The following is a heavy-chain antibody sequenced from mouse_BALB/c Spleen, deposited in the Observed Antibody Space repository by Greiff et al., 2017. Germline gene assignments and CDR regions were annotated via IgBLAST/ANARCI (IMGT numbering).Heavy chain of an antibody. CDR3: ARNTMITLDAMDY. CDR2: ISDGGSYT. D-gene: IGHD2-4*01. V-gene: IGHV5-4*02. CDR1: GFTFSDYY. Sequence: EVMLVESGGGLVKPGGSLKLSCAASGFTFSDYYMYWVRQTPEKRLEWVATISDGGSYTYYPDSVKGRFTISRDNAKNNLYLQMSSLKSEDTAMYYCARNTMITLDAMDYWGQGTSVTVSS. J-gene: IGHJ4*01.